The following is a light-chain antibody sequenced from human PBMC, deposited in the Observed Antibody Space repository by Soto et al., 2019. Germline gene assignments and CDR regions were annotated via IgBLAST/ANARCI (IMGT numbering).Light chain of an antibody. CDR1: QNIGSW. CDR3: QQYNSFPWA. J-gene: IGKJ1*01. CDR2: KAS. Sequence: DIQMTQSPSTLSASVGDRVTITCRASQNIGSWLAWYQQRPGRVPKVLIYKASNLERGVSSRFSGGGSGTEFTLTITSLEPDDFGIYYCQQYNSFPWAFGQGTKVE. V-gene: IGKV1-5*03.